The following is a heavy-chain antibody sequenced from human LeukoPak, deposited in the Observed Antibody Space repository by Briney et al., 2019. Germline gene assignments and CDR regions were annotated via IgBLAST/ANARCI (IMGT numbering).Heavy chain of an antibody. CDR2: IYHSGST. J-gene: IGHJ6*02. V-gene: IGHV4-30-2*01. Sequence: SETLSLTCAVSGGSISSGGYSWSWIRQPPEKGLEWIGYIYHSGSTYYNPSLKSRVTISVDRSKNQFSLKLSSVTAADTAVYYCARGSGSGYYYYGLDVWGQGTTVTASS. CDR3: ARGSGSGYYYYGLDV. CDR1: GGSISSGGYS. D-gene: IGHD3-10*01.